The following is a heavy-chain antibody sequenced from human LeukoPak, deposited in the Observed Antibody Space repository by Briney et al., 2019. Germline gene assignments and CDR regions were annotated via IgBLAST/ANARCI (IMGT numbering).Heavy chain of an antibody. V-gene: IGHV4-4*07. CDR1: GGSISIYY. Sequence: SETLSLTCTVSGGSISIYYWSWIRQPAGKGLEWNGRIYTSGTTHYNPSLKSRVTISVDTSKNQFSLKLSSVTAADTAVYYCARSYYDSSGYYSELDYWGQGTLVTVSS. D-gene: IGHD3-22*01. CDR2: IYTSGTT. CDR3: ARSYYDSSGYYSELDY. J-gene: IGHJ4*02.